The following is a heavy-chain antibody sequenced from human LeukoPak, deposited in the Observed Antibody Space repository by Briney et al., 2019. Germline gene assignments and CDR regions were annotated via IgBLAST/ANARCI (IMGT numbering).Heavy chain of an antibody. CDR2: FYTSGST. Sequence: PSETLSLTCTVSGGSIGSATYYWSWVRQPAGKGLEWIGRFYTSGSTTYSPSLKSRVTISVDTSKNQFSLKLSSVTAADTAVYYCARMYEGNWFDPWGQGTLVTVSS. CDR3: ARMYEGNWFDP. J-gene: IGHJ5*02. V-gene: IGHV4-61*02. D-gene: IGHD2-8*01. CDR1: GGSIGSATYY.